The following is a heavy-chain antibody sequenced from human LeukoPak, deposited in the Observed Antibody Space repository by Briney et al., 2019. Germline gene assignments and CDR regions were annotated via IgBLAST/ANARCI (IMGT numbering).Heavy chain of an antibody. Sequence: VASVKVSCKASGGTFSSYAISWVRQAPGQGLEWMGGIIPIFGTANYAQKFQGRVTITADESTSTAYMELSSLRSEDTAVYYCAREFRYYFDYWGQGTLVTVSS. CDR3: AREFRYYFDY. CDR2: IIPIFGTA. V-gene: IGHV1-69*01. CDR1: GGTFSSYA. J-gene: IGHJ4*02.